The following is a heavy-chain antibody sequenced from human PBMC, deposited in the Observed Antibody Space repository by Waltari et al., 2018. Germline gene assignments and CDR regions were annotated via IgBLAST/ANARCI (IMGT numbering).Heavy chain of an antibody. Sequence: QVQLQQWGAGLLKPSETLSLTCAVSGGSFSGYYWRWIRPPPGKGLEWIGEINHSGSTNYNPSLKSRVTISVDTSKNQFSLKLSSVTAADTAVYYCARGQLWLGVRYYFDYWGQGTLVTVSS. D-gene: IGHD5-18*01. CDR3: ARGQLWLGVRYYFDY. CDR2: INHSGST. CDR1: GGSFSGYY. V-gene: IGHV4-34*01. J-gene: IGHJ4*02.